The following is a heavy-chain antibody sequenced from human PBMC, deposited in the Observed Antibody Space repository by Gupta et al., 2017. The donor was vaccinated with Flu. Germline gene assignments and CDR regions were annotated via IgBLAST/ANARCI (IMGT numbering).Heavy chain of an antibody. Sequence: EVQLVESGGGVVRPGGSLKLSCAASGFTFDDYGMNWVRQVPGKGLEGISGIDWNGGRAGCADSVKGRFTVSRDNAEQTLYLQMNSLREEDTALYYCARVGGGAEAGPIDYWGQGTLVTVSS. CDR2: IDWNGGRA. CDR3: ARVGGGAEAGPIDY. CDR1: GFTFDDYG. V-gene: IGHV3-20*04. D-gene: IGHD6-13*01. J-gene: IGHJ4*02.